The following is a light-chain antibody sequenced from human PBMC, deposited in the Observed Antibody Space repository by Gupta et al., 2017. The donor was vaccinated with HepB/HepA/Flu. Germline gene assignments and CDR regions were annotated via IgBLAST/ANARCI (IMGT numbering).Light chain of an antibody. Sequence: QSVLPQPPSVSAAQGRKVTISCSGSSSNIGNNYVSWYQQLPGTAPKLLIYENNKRPSGIPDRFSGSKSGTSATLGITGLQTGDEADYYCGTWDSSLSAVVFGGGTKLTVL. V-gene: IGLV1-51*01. J-gene: IGLJ2*01. CDR2: ENN. CDR1: SSNIGNNY. CDR3: GTWDSSLSAVV.